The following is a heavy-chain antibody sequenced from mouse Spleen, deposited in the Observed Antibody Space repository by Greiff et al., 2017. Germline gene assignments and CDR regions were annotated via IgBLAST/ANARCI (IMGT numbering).Heavy chain of an antibody. J-gene: IGHJ4*01. Sequence: VQLQQPGAELVKPGASVKLSCKASGYTFTSYWMHWVKQRPGQGLEWIGEINPSNGRTNYNEKFKSKATLTVDKSSSTAYMQLSSLTSEDSAVYYCALRGNYGAMDYWGQGTSVTVSS. CDR1: GYTFTSYW. D-gene: IGHD2-1*01. V-gene: IGHV1S81*02. CDR2: INPSNGRT. CDR3: ALRGNYGAMDY.